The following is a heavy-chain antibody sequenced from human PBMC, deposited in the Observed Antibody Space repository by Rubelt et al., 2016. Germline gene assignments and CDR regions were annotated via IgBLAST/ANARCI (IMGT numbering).Heavy chain of an antibody. J-gene: IGHJ5*02. CDR2: INHRGST. D-gene: IGHD3-3*01. CDR1: AGSFSGYY. V-gene: IGHV4-34*01. Sequence: QVQLQQWGAGLLKPSETLSLTCAVYAGSFSGYYWSWIRKPPGTGLEWLGEINHRGSTNYNPSLKRRVTIAADTSKNQFALKLSPVTAADTAVYYCARVSDFWSGSYNWFDPWGQGTLATVSS. CDR3: ARVSDFWSGSYNWFDP.